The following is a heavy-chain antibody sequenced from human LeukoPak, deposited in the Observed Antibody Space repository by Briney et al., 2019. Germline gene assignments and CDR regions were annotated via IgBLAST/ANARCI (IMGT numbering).Heavy chain of an antibody. CDR1: GGSISSYY. CDR2: VCHTGST. CDR3: TRDRLGGAVASWIPDY. Sequence: ASETLSLTCTVSGGSISSYYWSWIRQAPGKRLEWIGSVCHTGSTDYNPSLRSPVTISVDTSKNHFSLKVTSVTAADTAIYYCTRDRLGGAVASWIPDYWGQGILVTVSS. V-gene: IGHV4-59*01. J-gene: IGHJ4*02. D-gene: IGHD3-3*01.